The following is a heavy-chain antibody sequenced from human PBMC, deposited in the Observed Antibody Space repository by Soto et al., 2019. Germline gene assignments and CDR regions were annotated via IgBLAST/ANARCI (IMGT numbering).Heavy chain of an antibody. Sequence: DSVKVSCKASGYTFTSYGISWVRQAPGQGLEWMGWISAYNGNTNYAQKLQGRVTMTTDTSTSTAYMELRSLRSDDTAVYYCARGSKGHYDFWSGFFGQYGMDVWGQGTTVTVSS. J-gene: IGHJ6*02. CDR2: ISAYNGNT. CDR3: ARGSKGHYDFWSGFFGQYGMDV. CDR1: GYTFTSYG. V-gene: IGHV1-18*04. D-gene: IGHD3-3*01.